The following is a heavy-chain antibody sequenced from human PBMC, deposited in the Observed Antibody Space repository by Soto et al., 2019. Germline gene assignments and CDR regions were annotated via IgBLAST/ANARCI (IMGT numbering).Heavy chain of an antibody. CDR1: GFTFRRYA. D-gene: IGHD3-10*01. Sequence: QVQLVESGGGVVQPGSSLRLSCEGSGFTFRRYAMHWVRQAPGKGLDWVAVISADGGLEFYADSVKGRFAISRDNSNNALFLQMNSLRIEDTALYYCARGDRGGSGSPASYYYSGLDVWGQGTTVTVS. CDR3: ARGDRGGSGSPASYYYSGLDV. V-gene: IGHV3-30*07. CDR2: ISADGGLE. J-gene: IGHJ6*02.